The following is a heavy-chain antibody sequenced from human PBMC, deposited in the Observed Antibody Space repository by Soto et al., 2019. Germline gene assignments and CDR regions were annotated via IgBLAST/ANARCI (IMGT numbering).Heavy chain of an antibody. J-gene: IGHJ5*02. Sequence: VESLTGSCKVSGYSFTRYWIIWVLQMPGKGLEWMGRIDPSDSYTNYSPSFQGHVTISADKSISTAYLQWSSLKASDTAMYYCARGSYDQHNWFDPWGQGTLVTVSS. V-gene: IGHV5-10-1*01. CDR3: ARGSYDQHNWFDP. CDR1: GYSFTRYW. CDR2: IDPSDSYT. D-gene: IGHD5-12*01.